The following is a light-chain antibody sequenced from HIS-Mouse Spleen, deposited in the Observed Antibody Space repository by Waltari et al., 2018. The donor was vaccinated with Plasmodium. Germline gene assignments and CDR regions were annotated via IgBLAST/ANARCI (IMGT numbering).Light chain of an antibody. CDR2: EDS. CDR3: YSTDSSGNHRV. CDR1: ALPKNY. J-gene: IGLJ3*02. Sequence: SYELTQPPSVLVSPGQTARITCSGDALPKNYAYWYQQKSGQAPVLGIYEDSKRPSGIPERFAGSSSGTRATLTISGAQVEDEADYYCYSTDSSGNHRVFGGGTKLTVL. V-gene: IGLV3-10*01.